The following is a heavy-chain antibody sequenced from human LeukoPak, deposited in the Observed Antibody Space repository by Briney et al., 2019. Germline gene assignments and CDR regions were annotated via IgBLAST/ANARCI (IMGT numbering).Heavy chain of an antibody. CDR3: ARDQYDTWSRRGNFDS. CDR2: IKLDGSEK. CDR1: GFTFGKYW. D-gene: IGHD3-3*01. J-gene: IGHJ4*02. V-gene: IGHV3-7*03. Sequence: GGSLRLSCTASGFTFGKYWMSWVRQAPGKGLEWVANIKLDGSEKNYVDSVKGRFTISRDNTKNSLYLQMNSLRAEDTAVFYCARDQYDTWSRRGNFDSWGQGTLVIVSS.